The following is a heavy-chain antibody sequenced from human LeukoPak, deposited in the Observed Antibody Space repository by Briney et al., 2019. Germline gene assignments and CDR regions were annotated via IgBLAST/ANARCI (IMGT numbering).Heavy chain of an antibody. D-gene: IGHD3-16*01. CDR1: GFTFSNAW. CDR2: IKSKTDGGTI. V-gene: IGHV3-15*01. J-gene: IGHJ6*02. CDR3: TTGRSFGYGMDV. Sequence: KPGGSLRLSCAASGFTFSNAWMSWVRQAPGKGLERVGRIKSKTDGGTIDYAAPVKGRFTISRDDSKNTLYLQMNSLKTEDTGVYYCTTGRSFGYGMDVWGQGTTVTVSS.